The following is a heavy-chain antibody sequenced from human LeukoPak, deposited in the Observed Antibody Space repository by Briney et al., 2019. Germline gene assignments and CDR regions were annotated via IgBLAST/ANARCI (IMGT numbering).Heavy chain of an antibody. CDR3: ARGLSGGGYSSGSAYYYGWYFDL. Sequence: ASVKVSCKASGYTFTSYDINWVRQATGQGLEWMGWMNPNSGNTGYAQKFQGRVTITRNTSISTAYMELSSLRSEDTAVYYCARGLSGGGYSSGSAYYYGWYFDLWGRGALVTVFS. J-gene: IGHJ2*01. CDR1: GYTFTSYD. D-gene: IGHD3-22*01. CDR2: MNPNSGNT. V-gene: IGHV1-8*03.